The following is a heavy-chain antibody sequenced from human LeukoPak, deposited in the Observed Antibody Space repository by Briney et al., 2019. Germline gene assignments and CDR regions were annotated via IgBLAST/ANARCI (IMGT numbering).Heavy chain of an antibody. CDR3: ARVGDDIVAGGSWFDP. CDR1: GYTFTGYY. CDR2: INPNSGGT. Sequence: ASVKVSCKASGYTFTGYYMHWVRQAPGQGLEWMGWINPNSGGTNYAQNFQGRVTITADESTTTAYMELSSLRSEDTAVYYCARVGDDIVAGGSWFDPWGQGTLVTVSS. D-gene: IGHD5-12*01. J-gene: IGHJ5*02. V-gene: IGHV1-2*02.